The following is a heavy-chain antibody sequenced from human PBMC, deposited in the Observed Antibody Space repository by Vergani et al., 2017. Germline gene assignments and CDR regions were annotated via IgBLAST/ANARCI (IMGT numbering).Heavy chain of an antibody. V-gene: IGHV4-30-4*08. CDR1: GCSISSGDYY. CDR2: IYYSGST. D-gene: IGHD2-2*03. Sequence: QVQLQESGPGLVKPSQTLSLTCTVSGCSISSGDYYWSWIRQPPGKGLEWIGYIYYSGSTYYNPSLKSRVTISVDTSKNQFSLKLSSVTAADTAVYYCARGLVPRGYCSSTSCYGAPDYWGQGTLVTVSS. CDR3: ARGLVPRGYCSSTSCYGAPDY. J-gene: IGHJ4*02.